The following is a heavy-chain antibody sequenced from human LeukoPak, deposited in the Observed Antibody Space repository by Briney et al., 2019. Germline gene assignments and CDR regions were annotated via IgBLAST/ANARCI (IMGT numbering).Heavy chain of an antibody. Sequence: ASVKVSCKASGYTFTDYYIHWVRQAPGQGLEWMGWINPNSGGTNYAQKFRGRVTMTRDTSISTAYMELSRLRSDDTAVYYCARGEPSYSSSSPRYYYYYMDVWGKGTTVTVSS. D-gene: IGHD6-6*01. CDR3: ARGEPSYSSSSPRYYYYYMDV. V-gene: IGHV1-2*02. CDR1: GYTFTDYY. J-gene: IGHJ6*03. CDR2: INPNSGGT.